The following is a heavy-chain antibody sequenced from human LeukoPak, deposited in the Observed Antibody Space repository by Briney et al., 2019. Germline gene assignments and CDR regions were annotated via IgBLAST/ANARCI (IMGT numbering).Heavy chain of an antibody. Sequence: SQTLSLTCTVSGGSISSGGYYWSWIRQHPGKGLEWIGYIYYSGSTYYNPSLKSRVTISVDTSKNQFSLKLSSVTAADTAVYYCARGYCSGGSCYDNWFGPWGQGTLVTVSS. D-gene: IGHD2-15*01. CDR3: ARGYCSGGSCYDNWFGP. J-gene: IGHJ5*02. CDR1: GGSISSGGYY. V-gene: IGHV4-31*03. CDR2: IYYSGST.